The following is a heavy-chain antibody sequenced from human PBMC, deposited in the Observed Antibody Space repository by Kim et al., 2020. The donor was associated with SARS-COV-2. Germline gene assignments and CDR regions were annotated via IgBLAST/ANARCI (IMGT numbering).Heavy chain of an antibody. Sequence: SGSTTYNPSLQTRVTISVVTSRNQFALKLNSVTAAYTAVYYCVRDRELNYWGQGILVTVFS. D-gene: IGHD1-7*01. V-gene: IGHV4-59*01. CDR2: SGST. J-gene: IGHJ4*02. CDR3: VRDRELNY.